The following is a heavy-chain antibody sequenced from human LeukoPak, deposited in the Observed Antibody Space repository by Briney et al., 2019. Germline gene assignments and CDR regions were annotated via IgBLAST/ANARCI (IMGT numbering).Heavy chain of an antibody. CDR3: ARDAKVRYYYDSSGSHNWFDP. D-gene: IGHD3-22*01. V-gene: IGHV1-18*01. CDR1: GYTFTSYG. CDR2: ISAYNGNT. Sequence: ASVKVSCKASGYTFTSYGISWVRQAPGQGLEWMEWISAYNGNTNYAQKLQGRVTMTTDTSTSTAYMELRSLRSDDTAVYYCARDAKVRYYYDSSGSHNWFDPWGQGTLVTVSS. J-gene: IGHJ5*02.